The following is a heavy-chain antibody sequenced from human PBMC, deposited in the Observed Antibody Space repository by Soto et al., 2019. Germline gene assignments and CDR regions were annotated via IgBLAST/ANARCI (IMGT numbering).Heavy chain of an antibody. V-gene: IGHV3-23*01. CDR1: GFTFNNYA. CDR2: ISGGGDTT. J-gene: IGHJ4*02. D-gene: IGHD3-10*01. CDR3: AKGRGGSGSLTPRVDF. Sequence: EVQLLESGGGLVQPGGSLRLSCAASGFTFNNYAMTWDRQAPGQGLEWVSAISGGGDTTSYADSVKGRFTVSRDGSKNTLYLQMSSLRAEDTALYYCAKGRGGSGSLTPRVDFWGQGTLVTVSS.